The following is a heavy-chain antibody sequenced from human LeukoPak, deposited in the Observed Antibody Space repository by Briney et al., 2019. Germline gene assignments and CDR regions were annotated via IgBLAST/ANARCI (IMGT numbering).Heavy chain of an antibody. D-gene: IGHD6-19*01. CDR3: ARENNSGWYRKAAFDY. CDR1: GYTFTGYY. CDR2: INPSGGGT. J-gene: IGHJ4*02. Sequence: ASVKVSCKASGYTFTGYYMHWVRQAPGQGLEWMGWINPSGGGTNYAQKFQGRVTLTRDTSISTAYMEVSRLESDDTAVYYCARENNSGWYRKAAFDYWGQGTLVTVTS. V-gene: IGHV1-2*02.